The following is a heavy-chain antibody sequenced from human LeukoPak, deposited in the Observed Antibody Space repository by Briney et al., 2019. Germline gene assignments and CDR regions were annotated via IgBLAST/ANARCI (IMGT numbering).Heavy chain of an antibody. D-gene: IGHD6-13*01. V-gene: IGHV3-23*01. Sequence: GGSLRLSCAASGFTFSSNVMIWVRQAPGKGLEWVSSIPASGGSTYYADSVKGRFTISRDNAKNSLYLQMNSLRAEDTAVYYCARDTPKYSSSWYYFDYWGQGTLVTVSS. CDR3: ARDTPKYSSSWYYFDY. J-gene: IGHJ4*02. CDR2: IPASGGST. CDR1: GFTFSSNV.